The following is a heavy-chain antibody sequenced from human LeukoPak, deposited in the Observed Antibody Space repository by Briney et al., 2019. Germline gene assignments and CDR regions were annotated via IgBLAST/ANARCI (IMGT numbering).Heavy chain of an antibody. Sequence: SETLSLTCAVYGGSFSGYYWSWLRQPPGKGLEWIGEINHSGSTNYNPSLKSRVTISVDTSKNQFSLKLSSVTAADTAVYYCARGQTYYYYYYGMDVWGQGTTVTVSS. CDR1: GGSFSGYY. CDR2: INHSGST. CDR3: ARGQTYYYYYYGMDV. V-gene: IGHV4-34*01. J-gene: IGHJ6*02.